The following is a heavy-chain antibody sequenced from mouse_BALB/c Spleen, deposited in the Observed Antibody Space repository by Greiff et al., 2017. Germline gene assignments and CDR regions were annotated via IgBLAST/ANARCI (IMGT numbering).Heavy chain of an antibody. CDR2: ISYSGST. CDR3: ARSYYDPNWYFDV. D-gene: IGHD2-10*01. CDR1: GDSITSGY. V-gene: IGHV3-8*02. Sequence: VHVKQSGPSLVKPSQTLSLTCSVTGDSITSGYWNWIRKFPGNKLEYMGYISYSGSTYYNPSLKSRISITRDTSKNQYYLQLNSVTTEDTATYYCARSYYDPNWYFDVWGAGTTVTVSS. J-gene: IGHJ1*01.